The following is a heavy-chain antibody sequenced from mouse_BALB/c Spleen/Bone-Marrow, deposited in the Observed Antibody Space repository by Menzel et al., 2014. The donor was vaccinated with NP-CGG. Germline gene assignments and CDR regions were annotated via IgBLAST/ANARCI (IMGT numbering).Heavy chain of an antibody. J-gene: IGHJ4*01. CDR1: GYTFSSYW. V-gene: IGHV1-9*01. D-gene: IGHD2-3*01. CDR2: ILPGSGST. Sequence: VQLQQSGAELMKPGASVKISCKATGYTFSSYWIEWVKQRPGHGLEWIGEILPGSGSTNYNEKFKGKATFTADTSSNAAMMRISSLAAEDAAVYCGGRADGYYYAMDYWGQGTSVTVSS. CDR3: GRADGYYYAMDY.